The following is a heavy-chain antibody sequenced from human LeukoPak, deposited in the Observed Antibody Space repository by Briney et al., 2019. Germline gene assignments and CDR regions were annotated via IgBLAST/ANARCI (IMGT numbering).Heavy chain of an antibody. D-gene: IGHD6-13*01. CDR1: GGSISSYY. Sequence: SETLSLTCTVSGGSISSYYWSWIRQPPGKGLEWIGYICYSGSTNYNPSLKSRVIISEDTPKNQFSLKLSSVTAADTAVYYCARVGSSSWTLFDYWGQGTLVTVSS. CDR2: ICYSGST. J-gene: IGHJ4*02. V-gene: IGHV4-59*12. CDR3: ARVGSSSWTLFDY.